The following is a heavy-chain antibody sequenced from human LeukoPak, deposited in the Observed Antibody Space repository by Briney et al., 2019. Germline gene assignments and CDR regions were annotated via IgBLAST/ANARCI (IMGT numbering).Heavy chain of an antibody. CDR2: MNPNSGNT. D-gene: IGHD3-22*01. J-gene: IGHJ4*02. V-gene: IGHV1-8*01. CDR1: GYTFTSYD. Sequence: ASVKVSCKASGYTFTSYDITWVRQATGQGLEWMGWMNPNSGNTGYAQRFQGRVTMTRNTSINTAYMELSSLRSEDTAVYYCARDRSYDSSGTGDYWGQGTLVTVSS. CDR3: ARDRSYDSSGTGDY.